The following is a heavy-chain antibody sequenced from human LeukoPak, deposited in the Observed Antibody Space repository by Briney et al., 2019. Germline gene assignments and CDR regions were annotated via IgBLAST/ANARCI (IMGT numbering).Heavy chain of an antibody. CDR2: IYPGDSDT. Sequence: GESLKISCKGSGYRFAGYWIAWVRQMPGKGLECMGVIYPGDSDTRYSPSFQGQVTFSADKSINTAYLQWSSLKTSDTAMYFCARLSDYGNYNYYMDVWGEGTTVTVSS. D-gene: IGHD4-17*01. CDR1: GYRFAGYW. J-gene: IGHJ6*03. V-gene: IGHV5-51*01. CDR3: ARLSDYGNYNYYMDV.